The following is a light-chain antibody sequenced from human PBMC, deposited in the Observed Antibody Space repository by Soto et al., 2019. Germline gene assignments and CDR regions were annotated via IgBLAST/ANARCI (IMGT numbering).Light chain of an antibody. CDR3: HNYNGSPPS. V-gene: IGKV3-20*01. J-gene: IGKJ4*01. CDR1: QSVSSSY. Sequence: EIVLTQSPGTLSLSPGERATLSCRASQSVSSSYLAWYQQKPGQAPRLLIYGASSRATGIPDRFSGSGSGTDFPLTNSRRAPKVFAVYYCHNYNGSPPSLGGGPRVEIK. CDR2: GAS.